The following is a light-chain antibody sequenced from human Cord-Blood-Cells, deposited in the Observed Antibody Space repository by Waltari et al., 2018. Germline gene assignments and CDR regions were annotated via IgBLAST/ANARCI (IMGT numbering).Light chain of an antibody. V-gene: IGLV3-1*01. Sequence: SYELTQPPSVSVSPGQTASITCSGDKLGDKYACWYQQKPGQSPVLVIYQDSKRPSGIPERFSGSNSGNTATLTISGTQAMDEADYYCQARDSSTYVFGTRTKVTVL. CDR3: QARDSSTYV. CDR1: KLGDKY. CDR2: QDS. J-gene: IGLJ1*01.